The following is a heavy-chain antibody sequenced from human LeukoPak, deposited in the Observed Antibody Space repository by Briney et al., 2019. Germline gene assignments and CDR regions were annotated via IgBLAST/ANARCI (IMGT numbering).Heavy chain of an antibody. CDR1: GGTFSSYA. CDR2: IIPIFGTA. D-gene: IGHD6-6*01. Sequence: SVKVSCKASGGTFSSYAISWVRQAPGQGLEWMGGIIPIFGTANYAQKFQGRVTITADESTSTAYMELSSLRSEDTAVYYCARRIAARSYYYGMDVWGQGTTVTVSS. V-gene: IGHV1-69*01. J-gene: IGHJ6*02. CDR3: ARRIAARSYYYGMDV.